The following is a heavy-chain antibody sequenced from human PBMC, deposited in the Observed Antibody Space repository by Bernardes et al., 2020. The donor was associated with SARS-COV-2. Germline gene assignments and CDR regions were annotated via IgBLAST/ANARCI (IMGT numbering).Heavy chain of an antibody. CDR2: IYYSGST. CDR1: GGSISSSSSY. D-gene: IGHD6-13*01. Sequence: SETLSLTCTVSGGSISSSSSYWGWIRQPPGKGLEWIGSIYYSGSTYYNPSLKSLATISGDTSKNQFSLKLSSVTAADTAVYYCARQVRQQLVRHQFDNWGQGTLVTVSS. CDR3: ARQVRQQLVRHQFDN. J-gene: IGHJ4*02. V-gene: IGHV4-39*01.